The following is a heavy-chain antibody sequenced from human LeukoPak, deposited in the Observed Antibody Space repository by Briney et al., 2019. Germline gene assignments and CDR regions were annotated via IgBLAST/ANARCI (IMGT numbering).Heavy chain of an antibody. CDR2: ITTGGSST. Sequence: GGSLRLSCAASGFTFSAYAMAWVRQAPGKGLECVSHITTGGSSTFHADSVKGRFTISRDNAKNSLYLQMNSLRAEDTAVYYCARDNAQHSSCNDYWGQGTLVTVSS. CDR3: ARDNAQHSSCNDY. D-gene: IGHD6-13*01. J-gene: IGHJ4*02. CDR1: GFTFSAYA. V-gene: IGHV3-48*04.